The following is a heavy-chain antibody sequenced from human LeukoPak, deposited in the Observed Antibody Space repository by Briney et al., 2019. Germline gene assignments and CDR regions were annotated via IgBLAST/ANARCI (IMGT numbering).Heavy chain of an antibody. V-gene: IGHV4-39*07. J-gene: IGHJ3*02. CDR2: INHSGST. CDR3: ARGLNSRARRYYGSGSYYPDAFDI. D-gene: IGHD3-10*01. CDR1: GGSINSNNYY. Sequence: SETLSLTCTVSGGSINSNNYYWSWIRQPPGKGLEWIGEINHSGSTNYNPSLKSRVTISVDTSKNQFSLKLSSVTAADTAVYYCARGLNSRARRYYGSGSYYPDAFDIWGQGTMVTVSS.